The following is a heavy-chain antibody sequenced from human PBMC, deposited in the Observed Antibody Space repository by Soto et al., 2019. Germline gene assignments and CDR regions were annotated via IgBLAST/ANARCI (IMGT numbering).Heavy chain of an antibody. J-gene: IGHJ4*02. D-gene: IGHD3-22*01. CDR3: ARHSHNDGRFVIRLYYDSSGYSFVY. CDR2: IYYSGST. CDR1: GGSISSSSYY. Sequence: SETLSLTCTVSGGSISSSSYYWGWIRQPPGKGLEWIGSIYYSGSTYYNPSLKSRVTISVDTSKNQFSLKLSSVTAADTAVYYCARHSHNDGRFVIRLYYDSSGYSFVYWGQGTLVTVSS. V-gene: IGHV4-39*01.